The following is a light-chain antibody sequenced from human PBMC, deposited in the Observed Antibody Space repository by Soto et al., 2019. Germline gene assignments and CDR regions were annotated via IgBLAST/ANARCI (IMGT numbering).Light chain of an antibody. J-gene: IGKJ3*01. V-gene: IGKV1-5*03. CDR3: QQYYRYPPA. CDR2: KAS. CDR1: HWIDDW. Sequence: DIQMTQTPSSLSASVGDRVTITCRASHWIDDWLAWYQQKPGKAPNLLINKASSLEYGVPSRFSGSKSETEFTLTISSLQTEDFATYYCQQYYRYPPAFGPGTKVDIK.